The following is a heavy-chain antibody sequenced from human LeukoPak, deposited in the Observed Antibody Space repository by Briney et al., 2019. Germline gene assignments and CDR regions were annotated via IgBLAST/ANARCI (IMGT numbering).Heavy chain of an antibody. J-gene: IGHJ4*02. V-gene: IGHV4-38-2*02. CDR3: ARVQWDTAMVTLLYYFDY. D-gene: IGHD5-18*01. CDR2: IYHSGST. Sequence: SETLSLTCTVSGYSISSGYYWGWIRQPPGKGLEWIGSIYHSGSTYYNPSLKSRVTISVDTSKNQFSLKLSSVTAADTAVYYCARVQWDTAMVTLLYYFDYWGQGTLVTVSS. CDR1: GYSISSGYY.